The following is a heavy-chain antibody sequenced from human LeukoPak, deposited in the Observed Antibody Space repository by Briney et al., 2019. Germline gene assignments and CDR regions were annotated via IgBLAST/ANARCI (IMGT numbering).Heavy chain of an antibody. J-gene: IGHJ4*02. CDR1: GGSISSSNW. V-gene: IGHV4-4*02. Sequence: SETLSLTCAVSGGSISSSNWWSWVRQPPGKGLEWIGEIYHSGSTNYNPSLKSRVTISVDKSKNQFSLKLSSVTAADTAVYYCARDRGCSSTSCYHGGDYWGQGTLVTVSS. CDR2: IYHSGST. CDR3: ARDRGCSSTSCYHGGDY. D-gene: IGHD2-2*01.